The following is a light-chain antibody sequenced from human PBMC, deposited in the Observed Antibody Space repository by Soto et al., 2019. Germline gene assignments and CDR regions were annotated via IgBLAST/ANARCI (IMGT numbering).Light chain of an antibody. CDR3: QQYGDSPLT. CDR1: QTVTSDY. CDR2: GAS. J-gene: IGKJ4*01. Sequence: IVLTQSPGTLSLSPGERATLSCRASQTVTSDYLAWYQQKPGQAPRLLIYGASDRATGIPDRFSASGSGTDFTLTISRLEPQDFAIYYCQQYGDSPLTFGGGTKVDIK. V-gene: IGKV3-20*01.